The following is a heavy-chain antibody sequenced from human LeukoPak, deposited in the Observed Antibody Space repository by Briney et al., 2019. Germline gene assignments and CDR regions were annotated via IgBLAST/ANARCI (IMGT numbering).Heavy chain of an antibody. CDR1: GGSFSGYY. D-gene: IGHD3-10*01. Sequence: SETLSLTCAVYGGSFSGYYRSWIRQPPGKGLEWIGEINHSGSTNYNPSLKSRVTISVATSKNPFSLKLSSVTAADTAVYYCAVVWFGKGDAFDIWGQGTMVTVSS. CDR3: AVVWFGKGDAFDI. V-gene: IGHV4-34*01. CDR2: INHSGST. J-gene: IGHJ3*02.